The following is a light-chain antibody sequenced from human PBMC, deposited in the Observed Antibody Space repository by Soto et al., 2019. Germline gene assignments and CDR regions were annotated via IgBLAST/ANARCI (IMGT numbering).Light chain of an antibody. CDR2: DVS. CDR3: SSYTSSSTRVV. V-gene: IGLV2-14*01. J-gene: IGLJ2*01. CDR1: SSDVGGYNY. Sequence: QSAPTQPASVSGSPGQSITISCNVTSSDVGGYNYVSWYQQHPGKAPKLMIYDVSNRPSGVSNRFSGSKSGNTASLTISGLQAEDEADYYCSSYTSSSTRVVFGGGTQLTVL.